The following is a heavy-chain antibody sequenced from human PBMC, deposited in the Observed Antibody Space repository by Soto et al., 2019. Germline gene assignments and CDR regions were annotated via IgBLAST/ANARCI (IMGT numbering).Heavy chain of an antibody. CDR3: AKDPPPFIVVVVEDP. J-gene: IGHJ5*02. D-gene: IGHD2-15*01. Sequence: GGSLRLSCAASGFTFTSYAMSWVRQAPAKGLEWVSVISGTGGTTYHAGSVKGRFTISSDNYKNTLYLQMNSLRGEDTAVYYCAKDPPPFIVVVVEDPWGQGTLVTVSS. V-gene: IGHV3-23*01. CDR1: GFTFTSYA. CDR2: ISGTGGTT.